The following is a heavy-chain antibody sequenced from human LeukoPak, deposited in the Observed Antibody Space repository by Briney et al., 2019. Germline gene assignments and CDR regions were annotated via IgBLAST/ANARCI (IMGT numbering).Heavy chain of an antibody. CDR1: GFTFSSYW. V-gene: IGHV3-30-3*01. CDR2: ISYEGSNK. CDR3: ARNGDYALDY. Sequence: GGSLRLSCAASGFTFSSYWMSWVRQAPGKGLEWVAVISYEGSNKYYADSVKGRFTISRDNSKNTLYLQMNSLRAEDTAVYYCARNGDYALDYWGQGTLVTVSS. J-gene: IGHJ4*02. D-gene: IGHD4-17*01.